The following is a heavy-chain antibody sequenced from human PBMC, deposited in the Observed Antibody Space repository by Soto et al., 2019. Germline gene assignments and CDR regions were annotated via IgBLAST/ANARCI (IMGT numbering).Heavy chain of an antibody. CDR2: IYPGDSDT. Sequence: GESLKISCKGSGYSFTSYWIGWVRQMPGKGLEWMGIIYPGDSDTRYSPSFQGQVTISADKSISTSYLQWSSLKASDTAMYYCARSDLYSICWFGESAFDILGHGTMLTVSS. J-gene: IGHJ3*02. V-gene: IGHV5-51*01. CDR3: ARSDLYSICWFGESAFDI. D-gene: IGHD3-10*01. CDR1: GYSFTSYW.